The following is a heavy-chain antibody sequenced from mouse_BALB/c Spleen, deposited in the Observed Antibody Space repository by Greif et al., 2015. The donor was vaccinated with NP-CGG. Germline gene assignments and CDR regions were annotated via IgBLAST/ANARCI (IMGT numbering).Heavy chain of an antibody. CDR3: ARDYDYWYFDV. D-gene: IGHD2-4*01. Sequence: QVQLQQSGAELAKPGASVKMSCKASGYTFTSYWMHWVKQRPGQGLEWIGYINPSTGYTEYNQKFKDKATLTADKSSSTAYMQLSSLTSEDSAVYYCARDYDYWYFDVWGAGTTATVSS. CDR1: GYTFTSYW. CDR2: INPSTGYT. V-gene: IGHV1-7*01. J-gene: IGHJ1*01.